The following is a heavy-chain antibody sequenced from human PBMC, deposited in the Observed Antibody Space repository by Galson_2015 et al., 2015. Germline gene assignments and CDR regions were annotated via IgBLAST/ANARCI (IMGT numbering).Heavy chain of an antibody. CDR2: IRNKIASGTT. Sequence: YLRLSCAASGFTFSNAGVSWFRQAPGPGLEWVGRIRNKIASGTTYYAAPVKGRFTISRDNSKNTLSLQMNCLKTEDTAVYYCIALRLLWSHHWGQGTLVTVSS. CDR3: IALRLLWSHH. V-gene: IGHV3-15*01. J-gene: IGHJ5*02. D-gene: IGHD2-21*01. CDR1: GFTFSNAG.